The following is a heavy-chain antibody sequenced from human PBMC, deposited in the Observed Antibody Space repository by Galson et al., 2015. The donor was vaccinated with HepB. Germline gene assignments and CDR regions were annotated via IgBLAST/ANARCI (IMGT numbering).Heavy chain of an antibody. J-gene: IGHJ4*02. Sequence: SLRLSCAASGFTFSSYSMNWVRQAPGKGLEWVSSISSSSSYIYYADSVKGRFTISRDNAKNSLYLQMNSLRAEDTAVYYCARSGSYSSGWYGIGYWGQGTLVTASS. V-gene: IGHV3-21*01. CDR1: GFTFSSYS. CDR3: ARSGSYSSGWYGIGY. D-gene: IGHD6-19*01. CDR2: ISSSSSYI.